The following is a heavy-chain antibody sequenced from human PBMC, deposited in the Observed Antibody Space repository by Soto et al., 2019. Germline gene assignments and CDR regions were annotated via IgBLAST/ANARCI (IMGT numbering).Heavy chain of an antibody. D-gene: IGHD5-18*01. CDR1: GYTFTSYY. CDR3: ASNPAFEWLKLRAAFDI. V-gene: IGHV1-46*03. CDR2: INPSGGST. Sequence: ASVKVSCKASGYTFTSYYMHWVRQAPGQGLEWMGIINPSGGSTSYAQKFQGRVTMTRDTSTSTVYMELSSLRSEDTAVYYCASNPAFEWLKLRAAFDIWGQGTMVT. J-gene: IGHJ3*02.